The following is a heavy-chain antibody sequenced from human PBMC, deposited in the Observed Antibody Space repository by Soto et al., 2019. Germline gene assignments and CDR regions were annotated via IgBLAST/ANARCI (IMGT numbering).Heavy chain of an antibody. CDR1: GFTFSSYW. V-gene: IGHV3-74*01. D-gene: IGHD6-13*01. J-gene: IGHJ5*02. Sequence: GGSLRLSCAASGFTFSSYWMHWVRQAPGKGLVWVSRINSDGSSTSYADSVKGRFTISRDNAKNTLYLQMNSLRAEDTAVYYCARVHSSSNNWFDPWGQGTLVTVSS. CDR2: INSDGSST. CDR3: ARVHSSSNNWFDP.